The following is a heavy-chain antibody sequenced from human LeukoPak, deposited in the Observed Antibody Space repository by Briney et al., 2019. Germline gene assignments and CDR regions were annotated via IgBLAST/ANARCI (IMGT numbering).Heavy chain of an antibody. D-gene: IGHD3-10*01. J-gene: IGHJ4*02. CDR2: ISYDGSNK. Sequence: QPGRSLRLSCAASGFTFSSYAMHWVRQAPGKGLEWVAVISYDGSNKYYADSVKGRFTISRDNSKNTLYLQRNSLRAEDTAVYYCARDPRHQYYGSGSYYFDYWGQGTLVTVSS. CDR1: GFTFSSYA. V-gene: IGHV3-30*04. CDR3: ARDPRHQYYGSGSYYFDY.